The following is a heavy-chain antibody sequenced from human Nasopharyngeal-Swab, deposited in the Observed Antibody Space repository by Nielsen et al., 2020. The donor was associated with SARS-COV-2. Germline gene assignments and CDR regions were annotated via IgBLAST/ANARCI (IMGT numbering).Heavy chain of an antibody. CDR1: GGSISSSSYY. CDR3: AREGGRGSGSYYVWFDP. Sequence: GSLRLSCTVSGGSISSSSYYWGWIRQPPGKGLEWIGSIYYSGSTYYNPSLKSRVTISVDTSKNQFSLELSSVTAADTAVYYCAREGGRGSGSYYVWFDPWGQGTLVTVSS. D-gene: IGHD3-10*01. CDR2: IYYSGST. J-gene: IGHJ5*02. V-gene: IGHV4-39*07.